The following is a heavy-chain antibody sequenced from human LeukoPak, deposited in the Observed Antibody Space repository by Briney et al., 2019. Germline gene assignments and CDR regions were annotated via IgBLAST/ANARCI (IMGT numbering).Heavy chain of an antibody. D-gene: IGHD6-13*01. CDR2: IKQDGSEK. J-gene: IGHJ4*02. Sequence: PGGSLRLSCAASGFTFSSYAMSWVRQAPGKGLEWVANIKQDGSEKYYVDSVKGRFTISRDNAKNSLYPQMNSLRAEDTAVYYCASGYSSSIDYWGQGTLVTVSS. CDR1: GFTFSSYA. CDR3: ASGYSSSIDY. V-gene: IGHV3-7*01.